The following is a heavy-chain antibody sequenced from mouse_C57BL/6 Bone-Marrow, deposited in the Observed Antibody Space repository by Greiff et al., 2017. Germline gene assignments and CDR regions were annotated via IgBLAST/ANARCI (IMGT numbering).Heavy chain of an antibody. CDR1: GYTFTSYW. V-gene: IGHV1-55*01. CDR3: GRPYYSNCWYFDV. J-gene: IGHJ1*03. D-gene: IGHD2-5*01. CDR2: IYPGSGST. Sequence: VQLQQPGAELVKPGASVKMSCKASGYTFTSYWITWVKQRPGQGLEWIGDIYPGSGSTNYNEKFKSKATLTVDKSSSTAYMQLSSLTSEDSAVYYCGRPYYSNCWYFDVWGTGTTVTVSS.